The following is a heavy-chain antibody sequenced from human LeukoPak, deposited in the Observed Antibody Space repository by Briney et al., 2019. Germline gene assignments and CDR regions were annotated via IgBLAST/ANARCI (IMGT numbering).Heavy chain of an antibody. CDR1: GYTFTGYY. J-gene: IGHJ6*03. CDR2: INPNSGGT. D-gene: IGHD3-10*01. CDR3: ARVLLGYYGSGSYYNLNPYYYYYYMHV. V-gene: IGHV1-2*02. Sequence: ASVKVSCKASGYTFTGYYMHWVRQAPGQGLEWMGWINPNSGGTNYAQKFQGRVTMTRDTSISTAYMELSRLRSDDTAVYYCARVLLGYYGSGSYYNLNPYYYYYYMHVWGKGTTVTISS.